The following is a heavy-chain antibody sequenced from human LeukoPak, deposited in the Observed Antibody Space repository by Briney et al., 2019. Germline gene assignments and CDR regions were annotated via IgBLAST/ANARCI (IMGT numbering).Heavy chain of an antibody. D-gene: IGHD1-26*01. CDR3: ARLELRYFDY. Sequence: GGSLRLSCAASGFTVSSNSMTWVRQAPGKGLEWVSVIYSGGSTYSADSVKGRFTISRDNSKNTLYLQMNSLRAEDTAVYYCARLELRYFDYWGQGTLVTVSS. CDR1: GFTVSSNS. J-gene: IGHJ4*02. CDR2: IYSGGST. V-gene: IGHV3-53*01.